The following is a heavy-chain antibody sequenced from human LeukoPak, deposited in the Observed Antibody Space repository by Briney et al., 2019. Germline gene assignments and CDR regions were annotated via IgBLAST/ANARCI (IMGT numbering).Heavy chain of an antibody. Sequence: ASVKVSCKASGGTFSSFAISWVRQAPGQGLEWMGWINPNSGGTNYAQKFQGRVTMTRDTSISTAYMELSRLRSDDTAVYYCARDDNWNFDYWGQGTLVTVSS. CDR1: GGTFSSFA. J-gene: IGHJ4*02. CDR2: INPNSGGT. D-gene: IGHD1-1*01. CDR3: ARDDNWNFDY. V-gene: IGHV1-2*02.